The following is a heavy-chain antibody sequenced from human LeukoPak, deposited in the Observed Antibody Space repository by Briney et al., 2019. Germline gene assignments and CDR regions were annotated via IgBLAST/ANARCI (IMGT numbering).Heavy chain of an antibody. CDR3: ARQYSGYLRNWFDP. D-gene: IGHD5-12*01. CDR2: MYYSGSS. J-gene: IGHJ5*02. Sequence: PSETLSLTCTVSGNSISSGYYWGWIRQPPGKGLEWIGSMYYSGSSYYNPSLRSRVTISVDTSKNQFSLKLSSVTAADTAVYYCARQYSGYLRNWFDPWGQGTLVTVSS. V-gene: IGHV4-38-2*02. CDR1: GNSISSGYY.